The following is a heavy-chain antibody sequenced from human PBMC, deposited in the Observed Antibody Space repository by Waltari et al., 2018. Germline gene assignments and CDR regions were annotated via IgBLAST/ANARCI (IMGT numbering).Heavy chain of an antibody. J-gene: IGHJ3*02. V-gene: IGHV5-51*03. Sequence: EVQLVQSGAEVKKPGESLKISCKGSGYSFTSYWIGWVRQMPGKGLEWMGIIYPGDSDTRYSPSFQGQVTISADKSISTAYPQWSSLKASDTAMYYCASAMAEKGSAPYLAAFDIWGQGTMVTVSS. CDR2: IYPGDSDT. CDR1: GYSFTSYW. CDR3: ASAMAEKGSAPYLAAFDI. D-gene: IGHD6-6*01.